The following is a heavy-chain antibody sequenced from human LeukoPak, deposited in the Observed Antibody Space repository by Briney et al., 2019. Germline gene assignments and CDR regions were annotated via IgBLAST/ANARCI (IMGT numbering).Heavy chain of an antibody. CDR2: ITHKPHGYTT. D-gene: IGHD1-7*01. J-gene: IGHJ4*02. CDR3: TRENYEKLDS. Sequence: GGPLRLSCAASGFTFRDLYMGWVRQAPGKGLEWVGRITHKPHGYTTKYAASLEGRFTISRDDSQNSLYLQINSLKTEDTAIYYCTRENYEKLDSWGQGTLVTVSS. CDR1: GFTFRDLY. V-gene: IGHV3-72*01.